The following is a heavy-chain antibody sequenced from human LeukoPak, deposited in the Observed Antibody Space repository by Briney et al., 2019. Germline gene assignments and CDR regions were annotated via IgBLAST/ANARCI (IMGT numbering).Heavy chain of an antibody. CDR3: ARERNGDYTLLY. J-gene: IGHJ4*02. CDR1: GFTFSTYG. V-gene: IGHV3-33*01. D-gene: IGHD4-17*01. CDR2: IWYDGGSK. Sequence: YPGRSLRLSCAASGFTFSTYGMHWVRQAPGKGLEWVAVIWYDGGSKYYADSVKGRFTISRDNSKNTLYLQMNSLRAEDTVVYYCARERNGDYTLLYWGQGSLVTVSS.